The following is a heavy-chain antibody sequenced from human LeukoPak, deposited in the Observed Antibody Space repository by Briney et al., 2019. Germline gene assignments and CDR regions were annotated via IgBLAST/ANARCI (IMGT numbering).Heavy chain of an antibody. Sequence: RGTLRLSCAASGFTFNNYAMTWVRQAPGEGLQWVSSVISNGGSTYHADSVRGRFTISRDNSKNTLYLQMNSLRAEDTAIYYCARGGGGLTVAGRRGIDYWGQGSLVIVSS. D-gene: IGHD6-19*01. CDR1: GFTFNNYA. V-gene: IGHV3-23*01. J-gene: IGHJ4*02. CDR3: ARGGGGLTVAGRRGIDY. CDR2: VISNGGST.